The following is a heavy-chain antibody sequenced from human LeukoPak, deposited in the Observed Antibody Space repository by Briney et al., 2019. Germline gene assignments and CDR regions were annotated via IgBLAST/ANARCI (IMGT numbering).Heavy chain of an antibody. CDR3: ARGMRAYGSGSYYLGY. CDR1: GYTFTSYG. J-gene: IGHJ4*02. V-gene: IGHV1-18*01. D-gene: IGHD3-10*01. CDR2: ISAYNGNT. Sequence: ASVKVSCKASGYTFTSYGVSWVRQAPGQGLEWMGWISAYNGNTNYAQKLQGRVTMTTDTSTSTAYMELRSLRSDDTAVYYCARGMRAYGSGSYYLGYWGQGTLVTVSS.